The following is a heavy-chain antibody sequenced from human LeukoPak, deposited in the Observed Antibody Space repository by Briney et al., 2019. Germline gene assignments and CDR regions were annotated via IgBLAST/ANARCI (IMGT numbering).Heavy chain of an antibody. CDR3: ARASGSYWWFDS. CDR1: GYTFTSYD. J-gene: IGHJ5*01. D-gene: IGHD1-26*01. CDR2: INPNSGDT. V-gene: IGHV1-2*02. Sequence: ASVKVSCKASGYTFTSYDINWVRQATGQGLEWMGWINPNSGDTNYAQKFQGSVTMTRDTSISTVYMELSRLRSDDTAVYYCARASGSYWWFDSWGQGTLVTVSS.